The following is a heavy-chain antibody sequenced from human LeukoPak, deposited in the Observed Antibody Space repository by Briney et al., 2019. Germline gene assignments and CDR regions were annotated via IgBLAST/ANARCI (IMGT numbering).Heavy chain of an antibody. CDR2: IHTYNGHT. CDR3: ARGRNGDYAFDI. V-gene: IGHV1-18*01. Sequence: ASVKVSCKSSGYTFNSYGITWVRQAPGQGLEWMGWIHTYNGHTNYAQKLQGRVTMTTDTSTSTAYMELRSLRSDDTAVYYCARGRNGDYAFDIWGQGTMVTVSS. J-gene: IGHJ3*02. D-gene: IGHD4-17*01. CDR1: GYTFNSYG.